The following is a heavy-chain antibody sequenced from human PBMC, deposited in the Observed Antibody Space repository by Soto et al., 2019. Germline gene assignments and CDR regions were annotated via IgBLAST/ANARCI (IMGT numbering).Heavy chain of an antibody. V-gene: IGHV3-30*18. CDR2: ISNDGGNK. D-gene: IGHD6-13*01. CDR3: AKDKGITAQKYYFDY. Sequence: QVQLVESGGGVVQLGRSLRLSCAASGFTFSSYNMHWVRQAPGKGLEWVALISNDGGNKYYADSVKGRFTISRDNSRNTLYLQMNSLRTEDTAVYYCAKDKGITAQKYYFDYWGQGTLVTVSS. CDR1: GFTFSSYN. J-gene: IGHJ4*02.